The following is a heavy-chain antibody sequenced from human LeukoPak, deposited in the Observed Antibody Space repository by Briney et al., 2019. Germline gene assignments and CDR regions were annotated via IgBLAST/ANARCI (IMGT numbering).Heavy chain of an antibody. CDR1: GFTFSSYA. CDR3: AKGSRGAVAGMSFDY. D-gene: IGHD6-19*01. J-gene: IGHJ4*02. Sequence: GGSLRLSCTASGFTFSSYAMSWVRQAPGKGLEWVSAISGSGGSTYYADSVKGRFTISRDNSKNTLYLQMNSLRAEDTAVYYCAKGSRGAVAGMSFDYWGQGTLVSVSS. CDR2: ISGSGGST. V-gene: IGHV3-23*01.